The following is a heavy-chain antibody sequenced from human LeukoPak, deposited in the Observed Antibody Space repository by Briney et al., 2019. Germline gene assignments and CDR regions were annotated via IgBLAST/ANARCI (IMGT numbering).Heavy chain of an antibody. D-gene: IGHD3-10*01. CDR2: INYSGNT. Sequence: SETLSLTCSVSGGSISTYYWSWIRQPPGKGLEWIGYINYSGNTNYNPSLKSRVIISVDTSKNQLSLNLSSVTAADTAVYYCARVLWFGERAFDIWGQGTMVTVSS. J-gene: IGHJ3*02. CDR1: GGSISTYY. CDR3: ARVLWFGERAFDI. V-gene: IGHV4-59*01.